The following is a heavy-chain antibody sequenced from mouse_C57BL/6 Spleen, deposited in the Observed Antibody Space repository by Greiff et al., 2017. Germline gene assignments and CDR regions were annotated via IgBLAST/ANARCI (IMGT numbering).Heavy chain of an antibody. D-gene: IGHD1-1*01. V-gene: IGHV5-17*01. CDR2: ISSGSSTI. CDR3: AKSSPWYFDV. CDR1: GFTFSDYG. J-gene: IGHJ1*03. Sequence: EVQLQESGGGLVKPGGSLKLSCAASGFTFSDYGMHWVRQAPEKGLEWVAYISSGSSTIYYADTVKGRFTISRDNAKNTLFLQMTSLRSEDTAMYYCAKSSPWYFDVWGTGTTVTVSS.